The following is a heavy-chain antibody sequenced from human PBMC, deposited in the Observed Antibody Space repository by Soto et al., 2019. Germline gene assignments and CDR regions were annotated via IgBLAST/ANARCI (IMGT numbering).Heavy chain of an antibody. CDR3: ASAHYYGSGSYPWWFDP. Sequence: ASVKVSCKASGYTFTSYDINWVRQATGQGLEWMGWMNPNSGNTGYAQKFQGRVTMTRNTPISTAYMELSSLRSEDTAVYYCASAHYYGSGSYPWWFDPWGQGTLVTVSS. CDR2: MNPNSGNT. J-gene: IGHJ5*02. V-gene: IGHV1-8*01. D-gene: IGHD3-10*01. CDR1: GYTFTSYD.